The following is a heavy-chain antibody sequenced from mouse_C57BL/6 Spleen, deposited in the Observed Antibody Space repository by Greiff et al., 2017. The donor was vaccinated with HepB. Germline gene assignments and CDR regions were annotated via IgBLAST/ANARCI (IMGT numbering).Heavy chain of an antibody. J-gene: IGHJ2*01. CDR3: ARDGDYLLEGY. D-gene: IGHD5-1*01. Sequence: DVKLQESGPGLVKPSQSLSLTCSVTGYSITSGYYWNWIRQFPGNKLEWMGYISYDGSNNYNPSLKNRISITRDTSKNQFFLKLNSVTTEDTATYYCARDGDYLLEGYWGQGTTLTVSS. CDR1: GYSITSGYY. CDR2: ISYDGSN. V-gene: IGHV3-6*01.